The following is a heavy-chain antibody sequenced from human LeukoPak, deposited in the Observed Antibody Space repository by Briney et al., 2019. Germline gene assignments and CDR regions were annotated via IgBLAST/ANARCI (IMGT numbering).Heavy chain of an antibody. CDR2: IYTSGST. CDR3: ARPSVDGDAFDI. J-gene: IGHJ3*02. V-gene: IGHV4-61*02. CDR1: GGSISSSSYY. Sequence: NTSETLSLTCTVSGGSISSSSYYWSWIRQPAGKGLEWIGRIYTSGSTNYNPSLKSRVTISVDTSKNQFSLKLSSVTAADTAVYYCARPSVDGDAFDIWGQGTMVSVSS.